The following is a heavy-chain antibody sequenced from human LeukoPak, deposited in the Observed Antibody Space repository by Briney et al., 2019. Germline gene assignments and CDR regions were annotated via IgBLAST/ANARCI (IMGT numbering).Heavy chain of an antibody. Sequence: PGGSLRLSCVASGFIFKDYAMSWDRQAPAGWIEWDSSPSGDAHTFYTDSVKGRFTLSRDHSRDQVYLQRRNLRVKATDVYYCEKASWVSSADAVLWGQGTLVTVSP. CDR3: EKASWVSSADAVL. J-gene: IGHJ4*02. V-gene: IGHV3-23*01. D-gene: IGHD3-16*01. CDR1: GFIFKDYA. CDR2: PSGDAHT.